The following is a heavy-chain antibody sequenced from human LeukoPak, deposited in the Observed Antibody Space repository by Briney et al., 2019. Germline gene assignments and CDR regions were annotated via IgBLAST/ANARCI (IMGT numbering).Heavy chain of an antibody. J-gene: IGHJ4*02. V-gene: IGHV1-2*02. D-gene: IGHD1-26*01. CDR1: GYTFTGYY. CDR3: ARAAPPKAWEPFDY. Sequence: GASVKVSCKASGYTFTGYYMHWVRQSPGQGLEWMGWINPNSGGTNYAQKFQGRVTMIRDTSISTAYMELSRLRSDDTAAYYCARAAPPKAWEPFDYWGQGTLVTVSS. CDR2: INPNSGGT.